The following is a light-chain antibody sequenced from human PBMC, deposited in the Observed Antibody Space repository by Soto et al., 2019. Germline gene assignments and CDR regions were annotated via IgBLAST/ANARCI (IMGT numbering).Light chain of an antibody. V-gene: IGKV3-20*01. Sequence: EIVLTQSPGTLSLSPGERATLSCRASQSVSSSYLAWYQQKPGQAPRLLIYGASSRATGIPDRFSGSGSGTDFTLTISRLEPEDFAVYYCQQYDSSPYTFGQGTKLAIK. CDR2: GAS. J-gene: IGKJ2*01. CDR1: QSVSSSY. CDR3: QQYDSSPYT.